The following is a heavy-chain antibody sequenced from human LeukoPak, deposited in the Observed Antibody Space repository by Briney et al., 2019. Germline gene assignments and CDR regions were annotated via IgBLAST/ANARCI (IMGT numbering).Heavy chain of an antibody. V-gene: IGHV3-33*01. CDR3: ARDSYYDILTGYYY. J-gene: IGHJ4*02. CDR1: GFTFSSCG. Sequence: GGSLRLSCAASGFTFSSCGMHWVRQAPGKGLEWVAVIWYDGSNKYYADSVKGRFTISRDNSKNTLYLQMNSLRAEDTAVYYCARDSYYDILTGYYYWGQGTLVTVSS. CDR2: IWYDGSNK. D-gene: IGHD3-9*01.